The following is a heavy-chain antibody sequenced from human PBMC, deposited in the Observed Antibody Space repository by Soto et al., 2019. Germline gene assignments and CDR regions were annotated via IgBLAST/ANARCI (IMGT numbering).Heavy chain of an antibody. CDR1: GYTFTSYG. J-gene: IGHJ4*02. Sequence: QVQLVQSGPEVKKHGASVKVSCKTSGYTFTSYGIAWVRQAPGQGLEWMGWISTSKGITNYAQKLQGRVTMTTDTSTSTAYIELWSLISDDTALYYCPPRSPAFDFWGQRTLVTVSS. CDR2: ISTSKGIT. V-gene: IGHV1-18*01. CDR3: PPRSPAFDF.